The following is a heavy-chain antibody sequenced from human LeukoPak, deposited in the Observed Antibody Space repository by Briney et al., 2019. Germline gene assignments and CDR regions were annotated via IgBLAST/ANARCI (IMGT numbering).Heavy chain of an antibody. CDR2: IYYSGST. CDR3: ARGTRAGYNLEPFDY. D-gene: IGHD5-24*01. Sequence: SETLSLTCTVSGGSMSSYYWSWIRQPPGKGLEWIGYIYYSGSTKYNPSLKSRVTISVDTSKNQFSLKLSSVNAADTAVYYCARGTRAGYNLEPFDYWGQGTLVTVSS. CDR1: GGSMSSYY. J-gene: IGHJ4*02. V-gene: IGHV4-59*08.